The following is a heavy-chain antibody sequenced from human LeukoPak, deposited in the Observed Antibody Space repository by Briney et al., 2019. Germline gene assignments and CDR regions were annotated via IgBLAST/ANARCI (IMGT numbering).Heavy chain of an antibody. J-gene: IGHJ4*02. CDR2: ISGSGGST. V-gene: IGHV3-23*01. CDR3: AKSSYYDASGYYREYYFDS. CDR1: GFTFSSYA. Sequence: GGSLRLSCAASGFTFSSYAMSWVRQAPGKGLEWVSAISGSGGSTYYADSVKGRFTISRDNSKNTLYLQMNSLRAEDTAVYYCAKSSYYDASGYYREYYFDSWGQGTLVTVSS. D-gene: IGHD3-22*01.